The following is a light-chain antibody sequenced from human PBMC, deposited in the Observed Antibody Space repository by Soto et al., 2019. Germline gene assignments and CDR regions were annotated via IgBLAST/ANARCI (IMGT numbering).Light chain of an antibody. CDR2: AAS. CDR1: QSISSY. V-gene: IGKV1-39*01. CDR3: QQSYRTPRT. J-gene: IGKJ1*01. Sequence: DIQMTQSPSSLSASVGDRVTITCRASQSISSYLNWYQQKPGKAPKLLIYAASSLQSGVPSRFSSSGSGTDFTLTISSLQTEDFATYYCQQSYRTPRTLGQGTKVEIK.